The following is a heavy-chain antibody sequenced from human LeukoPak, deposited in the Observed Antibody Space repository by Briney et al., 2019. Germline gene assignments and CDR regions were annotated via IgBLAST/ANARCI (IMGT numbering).Heavy chain of an antibody. V-gene: IGHV3-23*01. J-gene: IGHJ4*02. CDR2: ISGSGGST. CDR1: GFTFSSYA. CDR3: AKDPYYYDSCGYRYFDY. D-gene: IGHD3-22*01. Sequence: GGSLRLSCAASGFTFSSYAMSWVRQAPGKGLEWVSAISGSGGSTYYADSVKGRFTISRDNSKNTLYLQMNSMRAEDTAVYYCAKDPYYYDSCGYRYFDYWGQGTLVTVSS.